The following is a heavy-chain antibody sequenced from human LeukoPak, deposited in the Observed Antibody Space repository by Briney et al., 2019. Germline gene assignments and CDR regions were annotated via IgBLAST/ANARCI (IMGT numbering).Heavy chain of an antibody. Sequence: ASVKVSCKASGGTFSRYAISWVRQAPGQGLEWMGWISAYNGNTNYAQKLQGRVTMTTDTSTSTAYMELRSLRSDDTAVYYCARYAPHCSGGSCYSVVDYYYYMDVWGKGTTVTVSS. V-gene: IGHV1-18*01. CDR2: ISAYNGNT. CDR3: ARYAPHCSGGSCYSVVDYYYYMDV. J-gene: IGHJ6*03. D-gene: IGHD2-15*01. CDR1: GGTFSRYA.